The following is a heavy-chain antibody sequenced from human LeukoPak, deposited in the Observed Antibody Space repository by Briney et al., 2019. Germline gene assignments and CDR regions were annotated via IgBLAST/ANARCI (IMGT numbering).Heavy chain of an antibody. CDR3: AREGIYYCDSSGYYPNFDY. D-gene: IGHD3-22*01. Sequence: ASVKLSCNSSGSTFTSYNIPWVRHAPGQGLEWLGIINPSGGSTSHAHKFQSSITTTTKTATSTVYMELSSLRSEETAVYYCAREGIYYCDSSGYYPNFDYWGQGTLVTVSS. V-gene: IGHV1-46*01. CDR1: GSTFTSYN. CDR2: INPSGGST. J-gene: IGHJ4*02.